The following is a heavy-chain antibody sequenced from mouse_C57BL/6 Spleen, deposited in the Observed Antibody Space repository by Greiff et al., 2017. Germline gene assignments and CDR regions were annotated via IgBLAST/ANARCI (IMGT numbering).Heavy chain of an antibody. CDR1: GYAFSSSW. Sequence: QVQLQQSGPELVKPGASVKISCKASGYAFSSSWMNWVKPRPGKGLEWIGRIYPGDGDTNYNGPFKGKATLTADKSSSTAYMQISSLTSEASAVYFCASYDGYYRYFDYWGQGTTLTVSS. D-gene: IGHD2-3*01. V-gene: IGHV1-82*01. J-gene: IGHJ2*01. CDR3: ASYDGYYRYFDY. CDR2: IYPGDGDT.